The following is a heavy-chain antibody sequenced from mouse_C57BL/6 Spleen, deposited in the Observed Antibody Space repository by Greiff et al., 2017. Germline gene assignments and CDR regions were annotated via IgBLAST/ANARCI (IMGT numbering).Heavy chain of an antibody. CDR3: TRGFPITTVVPYAMDY. CDR2: ISSGGEYI. Sequence: EVKLVESGEGLVKPGGSLKLSCAASGFTFSSYAMSWVRQTPEKRLEWVAYISSGGEYIYYADTVKGRFTISRDNARNTLYLQMSSLKSEDTAMYYCTRGFPITTVVPYAMDYWGQGTSVTVSS. D-gene: IGHD1-1*01. J-gene: IGHJ4*01. V-gene: IGHV5-9-1*02. CDR1: GFTFSSYA.